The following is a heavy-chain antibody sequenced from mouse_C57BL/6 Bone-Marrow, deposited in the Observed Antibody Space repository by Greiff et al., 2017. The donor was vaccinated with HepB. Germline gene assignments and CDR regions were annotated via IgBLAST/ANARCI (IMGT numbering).Heavy chain of an antibody. CDR1: GYTFTSYW. Sequence: QVQLQQPGAELVKPGASVKMSCKASGYTFTSYWITWVKQRPGQGLEWIGDIYPGSGSTNYNEKFKSKATLTVDTSSSTAYMQLGSLTSEDSAVYYCARFMSRRYYAMDYWGQGTSVTVSA. CDR3: ARFMSRRYYAMDY. CDR2: IYPGSGST. J-gene: IGHJ4*01. D-gene: IGHD1-1*01. V-gene: IGHV1-55*01.